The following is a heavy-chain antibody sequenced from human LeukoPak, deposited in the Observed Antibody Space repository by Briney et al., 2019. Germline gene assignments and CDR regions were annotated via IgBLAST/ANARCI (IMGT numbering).Heavy chain of an antibody. Sequence: GGSLRLSCAASGFTFSSFAMSWVRQAPGKGLEWVSTLRSNDGSTFYADSVKGRFTISRDNSKNTLYLQMNSLRAEDTAVYYCAREEKVRGVIGAFDIWGQGTMVTVSS. V-gene: IGHV3-23*01. D-gene: IGHD3-10*01. CDR1: GFTFSSFA. CDR3: AREEKVRGVIGAFDI. CDR2: LRSNDGST. J-gene: IGHJ3*02.